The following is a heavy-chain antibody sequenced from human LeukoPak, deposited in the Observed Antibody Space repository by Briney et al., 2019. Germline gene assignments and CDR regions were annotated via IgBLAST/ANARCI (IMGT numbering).Heavy chain of an antibody. CDR3: ARSGANYYDSSGLGRNWFDP. J-gene: IGHJ5*02. D-gene: IGHD3-22*01. Sequence: PSETLSLTCTVSGGSISSYYWSWIRQPPGKGLEWIGYIYYSGSTNYNPSLKSRVTISVDTSKNQFSLKLSSVTAADTAVYYCARSGANYYDSSGLGRNWFDPWGQGTLVTVSS. V-gene: IGHV4-59*01. CDR1: GGSISSYY. CDR2: IYYSGST.